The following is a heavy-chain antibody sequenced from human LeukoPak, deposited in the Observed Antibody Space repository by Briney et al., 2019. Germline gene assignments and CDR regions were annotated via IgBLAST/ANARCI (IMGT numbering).Heavy chain of an antibody. CDR3: ARGRDVDS. J-gene: IGHJ5*01. Sequence: GGSLRLSCAASGFTFSSYSMNWIRQAPGKGLEWVANIKQDGSEKYYVDSVKGRFTISRDNAKNSLYLQMSSLRVEDTAVYYCARGRDVDSWGQGTLVTVSS. CDR1: GFTFSSYS. V-gene: IGHV3-7*03. CDR2: IKQDGSEK.